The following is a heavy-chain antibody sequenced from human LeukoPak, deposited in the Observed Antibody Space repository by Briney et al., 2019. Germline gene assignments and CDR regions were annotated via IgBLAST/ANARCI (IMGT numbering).Heavy chain of an antibody. J-gene: IGHJ5*02. Sequence: SETLSLTCTVSGYSISSGYFWGWIRQPPGKGLEWIGSINHGGITYYNPSLKSRVTISVDTSKNQFSLKLSSVTAADTAVYYCARLTGGSGSYYKYNWFDPWGQGTLVTVSS. CDR1: GYSISSGYF. V-gene: IGHV4-38-2*02. CDR3: ARLTGGSGSYYKYNWFDP. D-gene: IGHD3-10*01. CDR2: INHGGIT.